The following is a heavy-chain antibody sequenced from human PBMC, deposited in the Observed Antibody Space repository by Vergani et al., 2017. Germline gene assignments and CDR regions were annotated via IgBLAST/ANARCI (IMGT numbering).Heavy chain of an antibody. CDR2: ISWDGGST. D-gene: IGHD4-17*01. CDR1: VFTFDDYT. J-gene: IGHJ2*01. Sequence: EVQLVESGGVVVQPGGSLRLSCAASVFTFDDYTMHWVRQAPGKGLEWVSLISWDGGSTYYADSVKGRFTISRDNSKNFLYLQMNSLRTEDTALYYCAKASDYGDYVGFFDYWGRGTLVTVSS. V-gene: IGHV3-43*01. CDR3: AKASDYGDYVGFFDY.